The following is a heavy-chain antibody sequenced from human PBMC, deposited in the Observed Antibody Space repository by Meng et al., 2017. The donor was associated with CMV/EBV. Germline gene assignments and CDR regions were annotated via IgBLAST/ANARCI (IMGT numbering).Heavy chain of an antibody. D-gene: IGHD3-3*01. CDR1: GGYISSGSYY. Sequence: VQPQEAAPALVEPSQTPSLPCTVSGGYISSGSYYWSWIRQPAGKGLEWIGRIYTSGSTNYNPSLKSRVTISVDTSKNQFSLKLSSVTAADTAVYYCARSRYYDFWSGQEDGYNWFDPWGQGTLVTVSS. J-gene: IGHJ5*02. CDR3: ARSRYYDFWSGQEDGYNWFDP. V-gene: IGHV4-61*02. CDR2: IYTSGST.